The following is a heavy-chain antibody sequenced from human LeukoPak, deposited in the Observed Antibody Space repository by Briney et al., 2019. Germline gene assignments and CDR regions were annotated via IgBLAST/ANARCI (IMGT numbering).Heavy chain of an antibody. Sequence: GGSLRLSCAASGFTFSSYSMNWVRQAPGKGLEWVLSISSSSSYIYYADSVKGRFTISRDNAKNSLYLQMNSLRAEDTAVYYCARDPCSSTSCYRYYYYGMDVWGQGTTVTVSS. CDR3: ARDPCSSTSCYRYYYYGMDV. D-gene: IGHD2-2*02. CDR1: GFTFSSYS. CDR2: ISSSSSYI. J-gene: IGHJ6*02. V-gene: IGHV3-21*01.